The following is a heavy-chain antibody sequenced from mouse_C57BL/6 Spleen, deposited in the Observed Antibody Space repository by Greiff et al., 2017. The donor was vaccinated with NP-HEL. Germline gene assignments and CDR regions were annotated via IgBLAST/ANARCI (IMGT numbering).Heavy chain of an antibody. J-gene: IGHJ2*01. Sequence: EVQLQQSGPELVKPGASVKMYCKASGYTFTDYNMHWVKQSHGKSLEWIGYINPNNGSTSYNQKFKGKATLTVNHSASTAYMELRSLTSEDDAVNYCARRAGGSSLYYFDYWGQGTTLTVSS. CDR2: INPNNGST. V-gene: IGHV1-22*01. CDR3: ARRAGGSSLYYFDY. D-gene: IGHD1-1*01. CDR1: GYTFTDYN.